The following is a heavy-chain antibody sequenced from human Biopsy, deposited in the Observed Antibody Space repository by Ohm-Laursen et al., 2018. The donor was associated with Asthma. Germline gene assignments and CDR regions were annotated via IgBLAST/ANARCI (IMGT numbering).Heavy chain of an antibody. D-gene: IGHD3-9*01. CDR1: GDNFISFD. CDR2: VNTGNGDT. V-gene: IGHV1-3*04. CDR3: AGTYYDFLTGQVKDAFGV. J-gene: IGHJ3*01. Sequence: ASVKVSCKASGDNFISFDIHWVRQAPGQRLERMGWVNTGNGDTKYSQKFQGRVTITRDTSASTAYMELRSLRSEDTATYYCAGTYYDFLTGQVKDAFGVWGQGTMVTVSS.